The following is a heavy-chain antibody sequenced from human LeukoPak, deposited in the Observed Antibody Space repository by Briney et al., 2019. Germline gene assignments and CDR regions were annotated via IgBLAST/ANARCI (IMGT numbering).Heavy chain of an antibody. CDR2: IYSGANK. Sequence: GGPLSLFCAPSGLTVRSNYMIGLREAPGKGVVGVSYIYSGANKDYADDVKGRVTISRHNSKDTLYLQMNSMRAEDTAVYYCARYTPPLYYYDSSGLANAFDIWGQGTMVTVSA. D-gene: IGHD3-22*01. J-gene: IGHJ3*02. CDR3: ARYTPPLYYYDSSGLANAFDI. V-gene: IGHV3-53*04. CDR1: GLTVRSNY.